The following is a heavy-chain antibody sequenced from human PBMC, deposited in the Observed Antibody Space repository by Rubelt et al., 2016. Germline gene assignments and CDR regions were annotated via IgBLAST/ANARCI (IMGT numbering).Heavy chain of an antibody. J-gene: IGHJ5*02. V-gene: IGHV4-34*01. CDR3: ARGADTVTTSNGWFDP. Sequence: QVQLQQWGAGLLKPSETLSLTCAVYGGSFSTYYWSWIRQPPGKGLAWIGEINHSGNTNYTPSLKSRVTISVDTSKNQFSLKLSSVTAADTAVYYCARGADTVTTSNGWFDPWGQGTLVTVSS. CDR1: GGSFSTYY. CDR2: INHSGNT. D-gene: IGHD4-11*01.